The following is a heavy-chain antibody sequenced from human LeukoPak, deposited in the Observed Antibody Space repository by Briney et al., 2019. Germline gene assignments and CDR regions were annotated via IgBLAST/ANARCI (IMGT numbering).Heavy chain of an antibody. CDR2: VSSSGSPI. V-gene: IGHV3-11*04. CDR1: GFTFSDYY. Sequence: PGGSLRLSCAASGFTFSDYYMSWIRQAPGKGLEWVSYVSSSGSPIYYADSVKGRFTISRDNAKNSLFLQMNSLRAEDTAVYYCARERDDYDDPGPLDYWGQGTLVTVSS. CDR3: ARERDDYDDPGPLDY. D-gene: IGHD4-17*01. J-gene: IGHJ4*02.